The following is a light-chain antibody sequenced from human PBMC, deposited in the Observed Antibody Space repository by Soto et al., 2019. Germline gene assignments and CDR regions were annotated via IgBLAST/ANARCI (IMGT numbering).Light chain of an antibody. CDR2: GAS. J-gene: IGKJ1*01. CDR1: QTVRSSS. Sequence: DMVLTQSPGTLSLSPGERATLSCRASQTVRSSSLAWYQQKPGQAPRLLIFGASTRAAGFPDRFSGSGSGTDFTLTISRLEPEDFAVYYCHQYSSSRRTFGQGTKVEIK. V-gene: IGKV3-20*01. CDR3: HQYSSSRRT.